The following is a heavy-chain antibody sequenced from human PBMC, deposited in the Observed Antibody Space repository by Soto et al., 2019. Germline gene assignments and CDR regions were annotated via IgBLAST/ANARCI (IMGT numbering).Heavy chain of an antibody. V-gene: IGHV3-74*01. CDR1: GFTFSSYW. J-gene: IGHJ4*02. Sequence: PGGSLRLSCAASGFTFSSYWMHWVRQGPGKGLVWVSHINNDGSDTTYADSVKGRFTISRDNAKNTLYLQMNSLRAEDTAMYYCTTVFDYWGQGALVTVSS. CDR3: TTVFDY. CDR2: INNDGSDT.